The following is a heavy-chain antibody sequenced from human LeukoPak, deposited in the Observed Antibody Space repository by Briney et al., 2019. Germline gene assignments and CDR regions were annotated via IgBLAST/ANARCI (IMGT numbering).Heavy chain of an antibody. Sequence: GSLRLSCAASGFIFRSYSMNWVRQAPGKGLEWVSDISSSSRTTYYADSVRGRFTISRDNAKNSLFLQMNSLRAEDAAVYYCAKAPLGRCTGVICYYFDYWGQGTLVTVSS. J-gene: IGHJ4*02. D-gene: IGHD2-15*01. CDR2: ISSSSRTT. V-gene: IGHV3-48*01. CDR1: GFIFRSYS. CDR3: AKAPLGRCTGVICYYFDY.